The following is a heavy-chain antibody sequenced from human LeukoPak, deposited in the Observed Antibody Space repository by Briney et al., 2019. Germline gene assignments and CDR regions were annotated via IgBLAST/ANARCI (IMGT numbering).Heavy chain of an antibody. V-gene: IGHV4-59*11. D-gene: IGHD2-15*01. Sequence: GSLRLSCAASGFTFSRHAMSWVRQPPGKGLEWVGYIYYSGSTNYNPSLKSRVTISVDTSKNQFSLKLRSVTAADTAVYYCARVPHIVATEGWFDPWGQGTLVTVSS. J-gene: IGHJ5*02. CDR2: IYYSGST. CDR1: GFTFSRHA. CDR3: ARVPHIVATEGWFDP.